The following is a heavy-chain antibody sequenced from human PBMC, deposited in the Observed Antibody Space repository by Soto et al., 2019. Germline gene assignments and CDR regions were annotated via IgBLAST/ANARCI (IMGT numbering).Heavy chain of an antibody. J-gene: IGHJ5*02. CDR2: IKSKTDGETT. CDR1: VFTFSKAL. CDR3: TTRLIVEVKNNTWFDT. D-gene: IGHD2-2*01. V-gene: IGHV3-15*01. Sequence: VGSLRLSCSSSVFTFSKALMSLFLQAPGKGLEWVGLIKSKTDGETTDYAAPVKGRFTVSRDDSKNTLYLQMNSLKTEDTAVYYCTTRLIVEVKNNTWFDTWGKXTLVTV.